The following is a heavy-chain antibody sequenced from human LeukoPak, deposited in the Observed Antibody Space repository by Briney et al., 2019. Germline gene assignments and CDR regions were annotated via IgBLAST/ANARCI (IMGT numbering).Heavy chain of an antibody. CDR2: IYYSGST. D-gene: IGHD6-13*01. CDR1: GGSISSYY. J-gene: IGHJ5*02. V-gene: IGHV4-59*01. Sequence: SETLSLTCTVSGGSISSYYWSWIRQPPGKGLEWIGYIYYSGSTNYNPSLKSRVTISVDTSKNQFFLKLSSVTAADTAVYYCARDREGSSWYPFDPWGQGTLVTVSS. CDR3: ARDREGSSWYPFDP.